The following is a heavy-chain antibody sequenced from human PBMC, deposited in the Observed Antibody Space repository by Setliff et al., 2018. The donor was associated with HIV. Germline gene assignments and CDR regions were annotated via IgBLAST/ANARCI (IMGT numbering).Heavy chain of an antibody. J-gene: IGHJ4*02. CDR2: IWPDDSDT. CDR3: ARLSKYYDFWTPDS. Sequence: GESLNICCKTSGYSFTNYWVGWVRQMPGNGLERMGLIWPDDSDTNYSPSFQGQVTMSADKSTSSAYLQWSSLQAPDTAMYYCARLSKYYDFWTPDSWGRGTLVTVSS. V-gene: IGHV5-51*01. D-gene: IGHD3-3*01. CDR1: GYSFTNYW.